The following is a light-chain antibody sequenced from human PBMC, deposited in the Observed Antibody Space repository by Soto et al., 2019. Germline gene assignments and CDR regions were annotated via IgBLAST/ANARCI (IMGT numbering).Light chain of an antibody. CDR3: CAYASTHLV. CDR2: DGN. J-gene: IGLJ3*02. CDR1: SSDVGSSSF. Sequence: QSALTQPASVSGSPGQSISISCTGTSSDVGSSSFLSWYQQHPGKAPKLMIYDGNQRPSGVSNRFSGSKSGNTASLTISGLQAEDEADYYCCAYASTHLVFGGGTQLTVL. V-gene: IGLV2-23*01.